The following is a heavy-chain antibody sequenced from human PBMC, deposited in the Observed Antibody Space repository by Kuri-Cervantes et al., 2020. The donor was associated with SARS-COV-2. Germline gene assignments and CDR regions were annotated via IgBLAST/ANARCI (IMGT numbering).Heavy chain of an antibody. V-gene: IGHV4-34*01. CDR1: GGSISSYY. J-gene: IGHJ4*02. D-gene: IGHD3-22*01. Sequence: SETLSLTCTVSGGSISSYYWSWIRQPPGKGLEWIGEINHSGSTNYNPSLKSRVTISVDTSKNQFSLKLSSVTAADTAVYYCARPAGYYDSSGFYFDYWGQGTLVTVSS. CDR2: INHSGST. CDR3: ARPAGYYDSSGFYFDY.